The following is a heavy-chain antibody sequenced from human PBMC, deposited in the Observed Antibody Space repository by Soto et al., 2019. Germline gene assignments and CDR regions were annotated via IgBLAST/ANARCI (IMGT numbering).Heavy chain of an antibody. D-gene: IGHD2-21*02. V-gene: IGHV3-74*01. CDR3: AVLAGVTPLPDALDI. CDR2: INSDGSST. Sequence: GGSLRLSCAASGFTFSSYWMHWVRQAPGKGLVWVSRINSDGSSTSYADSAKGRFTMSRDNAQNTLYLQMSSLRAEDTAAYYCAVLAGVTPLPDALDIWGQGTMVTVSS. CDR1: GFTFSSYW. J-gene: IGHJ3*02.